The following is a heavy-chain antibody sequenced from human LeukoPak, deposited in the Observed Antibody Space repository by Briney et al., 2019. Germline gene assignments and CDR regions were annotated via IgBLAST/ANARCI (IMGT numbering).Heavy chain of an antibody. D-gene: IGHD2-8*01. CDR2: IHSTGNT. Sequence: PSETLSLTCTVSGGSISGYSWTWIRQSPGKVLQWIAYIHSTGNTTYNTSLRSRVTLLVETSKNQLSLKLSTVPAPDTAVYYCARDRNGPPYWGPGTLVTVSS. CDR3: ARDRNGPPY. CDR1: GGSISGYS. J-gene: IGHJ4*02. V-gene: IGHV4-4*08.